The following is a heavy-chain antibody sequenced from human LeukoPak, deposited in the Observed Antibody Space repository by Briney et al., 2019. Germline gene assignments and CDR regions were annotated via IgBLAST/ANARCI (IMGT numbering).Heavy chain of an antibody. V-gene: IGHV5-51*01. CDR1: GYRFTSYW. CDR2: IYPGDSDT. D-gene: IGHD4-17*01. CDR3: ARHGPLGDYNWFDP. Sequence: GESMKTSCKGSGYRFTSYWIAWVRQMPGKGLEWMGIIYPGDSDTRYSPSFQGQVTISADKSISTAYLQWNTLKAWDTAMYYCARHGPLGDYNWFDPWGQGTLVTVSS. J-gene: IGHJ5*02.